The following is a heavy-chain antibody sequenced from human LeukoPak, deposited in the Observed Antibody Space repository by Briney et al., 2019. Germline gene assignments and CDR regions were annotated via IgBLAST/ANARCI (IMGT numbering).Heavy chain of an antibody. D-gene: IGHD3-10*01. CDR1: GYTFTSYY. CDR2: INPSGGST. V-gene: IGHV1-46*01. J-gene: IGHJ3*02. CDR3: ARDGNTLQAGFGELLFLDAFDI. Sequence: ASVKVSCKASGYTFTSYYMHWVRQAPGQGLEWMGIINPSGGSTSYAQKFQGRVTMTRDTSTSTVYMELSSLRSEDTAVYYCARDGNTLQAGFGELLFLDAFDIWGQGTMVTVSS.